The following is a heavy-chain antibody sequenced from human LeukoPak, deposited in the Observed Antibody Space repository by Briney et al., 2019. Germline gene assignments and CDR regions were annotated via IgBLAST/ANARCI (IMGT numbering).Heavy chain of an antibody. CDR1: GFIFSSYG. Sequence: GGSLRLSCAASGFIFSSYGMHWVRQAPGKGLEWVTFIRYDGSNKYYADSVKGRFTISRDNSKNTLYLQMNSLRAEDTAVYYCATEILYYYDRSGYYVDYFGYWGQGTLVTVSS. J-gene: IGHJ4*02. V-gene: IGHV3-30*02. CDR3: ATEILYYYDRSGYYVDYFGY. D-gene: IGHD3-22*01. CDR2: IRYDGSNK.